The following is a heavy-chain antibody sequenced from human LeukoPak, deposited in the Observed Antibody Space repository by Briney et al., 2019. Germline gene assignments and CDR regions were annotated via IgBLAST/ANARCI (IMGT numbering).Heavy chain of an antibody. CDR2: IIPIFGTA. D-gene: IGHD1-7*01. CDR1: GGTFSSYA. Sequence: SVKVSCKASGGTFSSYAISWVRQAPGQGLEWMGGIIPIFGTANYAQKFQGRVTITADKSTSTAYMELSSLRSEDTAVYYCARDWNYGLPGNWFDPWGQGTLVTVSS. J-gene: IGHJ5*02. CDR3: ARDWNYGLPGNWFDP. V-gene: IGHV1-69*06.